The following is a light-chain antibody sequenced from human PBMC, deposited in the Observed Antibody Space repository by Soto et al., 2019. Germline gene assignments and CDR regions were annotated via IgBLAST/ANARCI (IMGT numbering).Light chain of an antibody. CDR2: AGS. V-gene: IGKV1-39*01. CDR3: QQTYSTPLT. Sequence: DIKMTQSPSSLSASVGDRVTITCRASQSIGGYLNWYQQKPGKAPKFLIYAGSSLQSGVPSRFSGSGSGTDFTLTISSLQPEDFATYYCQQTYSTPLTFGPRSKVDI. CDR1: QSIGGY. J-gene: IGKJ3*01.